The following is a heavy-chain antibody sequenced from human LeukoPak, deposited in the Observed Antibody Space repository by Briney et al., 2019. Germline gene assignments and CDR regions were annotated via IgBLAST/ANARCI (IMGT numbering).Heavy chain of an antibody. J-gene: IGHJ5*02. D-gene: IGHD5-18*01. CDR2: IYTSGST. CDR3: ARGRYSYGPYNWFDP. V-gene: IGHV4-61*02. Sequence: SETLSLTCTVSGGSISSGSYYWSWIRQPAGKGLEWIGRIYTSGSTNYNPSLKSRVTISVDTSKNQFSLKLSSVTAADTAVYYCARGRYSYGPYNWFDPWGQGTLVTVSS. CDR1: GGSISSGSYY.